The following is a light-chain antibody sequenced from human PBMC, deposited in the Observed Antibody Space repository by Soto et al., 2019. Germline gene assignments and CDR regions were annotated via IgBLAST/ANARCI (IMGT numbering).Light chain of an antibody. CDR1: QSISSW. J-gene: IGKJ1*01. CDR3: QQYNSYSRDA. V-gene: IGKV1-5*01. Sequence: DIQMTQSPCTLSASGEDRVTITCRTSQSISSWLAWYQQKPGKAPKLLIFDASSLESGVPSRFSGSGSGTDFTLTISSLQPDDFATNYCQQYNSYSRDAIGQGTKVEIK. CDR2: DAS.